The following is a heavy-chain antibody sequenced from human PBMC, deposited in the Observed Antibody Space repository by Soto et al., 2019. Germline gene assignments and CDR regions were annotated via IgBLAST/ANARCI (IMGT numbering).Heavy chain of an antibody. D-gene: IGHD6-6*01. V-gene: IGHV3-21*04. CDR2: ISSSSSNI. CDR1: GFTFSSYS. J-gene: IGHJ6*02. Sequence: GGSLRLSCAASGFTFSSYSMNWVRQAPGKGLEWVSSISSSSSNIYYADSVKGRFTISRDNTKNTLYLQMNSLRAEDTAVFYCASHKAARPFYYYGMDVWGQGTTVTVSS. CDR3: ASHKAARPFYYYGMDV.